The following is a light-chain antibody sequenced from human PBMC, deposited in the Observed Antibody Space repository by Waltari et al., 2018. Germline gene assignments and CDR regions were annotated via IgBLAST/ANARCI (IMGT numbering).Light chain of an antibody. J-gene: IGKJ1*01. CDR2: GAS. V-gene: IGKV3-20*01. Sequence: EIVLTQSPGTLSLSPGERATLSCRASQSVTRSFAWYQQKPGQAHRLLIYGASSRATGIPDRFSGGGSGTDFSLTISRLEPEDFAMYYCQHYVSLPATFGQGTKVEIK. CDR3: QHYVSLPAT. CDR1: QSVTRS.